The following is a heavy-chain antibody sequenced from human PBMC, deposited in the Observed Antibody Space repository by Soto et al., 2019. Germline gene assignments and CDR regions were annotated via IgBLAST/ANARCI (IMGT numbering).Heavy chain of an antibody. CDR3: AKRQSFDFWSGYIPFFDY. Sequence: WGSLRVSWSSSAINFRCYGMSWVRQAPGKGLDLVSAVGGSGSDTYYADSVKGRFTISIDDSKNTLYLHMSRLRVEDTAIYYCAKRQSFDFWSGYIPFFDYWGQGTTVTVSS. CDR2: VGGSGSDT. D-gene: IGHD3-3*01. CDR1: AINFRCYG. J-gene: IGHJ4*02. V-gene: IGHV3-23*01.